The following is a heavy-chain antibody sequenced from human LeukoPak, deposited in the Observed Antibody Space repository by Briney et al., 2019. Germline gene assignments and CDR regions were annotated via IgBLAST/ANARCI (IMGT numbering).Heavy chain of an antibody. Sequence: GGSLRLSCAASGFTFSSYGMHWVRQAPGKGLEWVAVISYDGSNKYYADSVKGRFTISRDNSKNTLYLQTNSLRAEDTAVYYCAKDHKVYGGYFDYWGQGTLVTVSS. D-gene: IGHD4-23*01. CDR2: ISYDGSNK. V-gene: IGHV3-30*18. CDR3: AKDHKVYGGYFDY. J-gene: IGHJ4*02. CDR1: GFTFSSYG.